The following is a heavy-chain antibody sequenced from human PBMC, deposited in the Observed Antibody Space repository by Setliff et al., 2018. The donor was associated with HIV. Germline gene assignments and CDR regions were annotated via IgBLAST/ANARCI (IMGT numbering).Heavy chain of an antibody. CDR1: GGSISNSRYY. Sequence: PSETLSLTCTVSGGSISNSRYYWSWIRQPPGKGLEWIGSIYYSGSTYYNPSLNSRVTISVDTSKNQFSLKLSSVTAADAAVYYCASRVYYYDSSGYLREEGFDPWGQGTLVTVSS. J-gene: IGHJ5*02. CDR3: ASRVYYYDSSGYLREEGFDP. D-gene: IGHD3-22*01. V-gene: IGHV4-39*01. CDR2: IYYSGST.